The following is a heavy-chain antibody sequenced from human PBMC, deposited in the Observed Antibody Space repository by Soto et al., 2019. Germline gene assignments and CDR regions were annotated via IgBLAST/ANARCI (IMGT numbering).Heavy chain of an antibody. D-gene: IGHD6-6*01. CDR1: GFTFSSYS. CDR2: ISSSSSYI. CDR3: ARVFPQLVLDYYYYYMDV. J-gene: IGHJ6*03. V-gene: IGHV3-21*01. Sequence: EVQLVESGGGLVKPGGSLRLSCAASGFTFSSYSMNWVRQAPGKGLEWVSSISSSSSYIYYADSVKGRFTISRDNAKNSLYLQMNSLRAEDTAVYYCARVFPQLVLDYYYYYMDVWGKGTTVTVSS.